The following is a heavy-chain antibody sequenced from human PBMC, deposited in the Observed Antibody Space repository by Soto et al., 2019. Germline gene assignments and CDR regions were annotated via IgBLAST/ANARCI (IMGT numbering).Heavy chain of an antibody. CDR1: RGTFTSYA. CDR2: IIPIFGTA. D-gene: IGHD3-10*01. CDR3: ATSTYYYGSGSSLGAFDI. J-gene: IGHJ3*02. Sequence: SVKVSVKASRGTFTSYAISWVRQAPGQGREWMGGIIPIFGTANYAQKFQGRVTITADKSTSTAYMELSSLRSEDTAVYYCATSTYYYGSGSSLGAFDIWGQGTMVTVSS. V-gene: IGHV1-69*06.